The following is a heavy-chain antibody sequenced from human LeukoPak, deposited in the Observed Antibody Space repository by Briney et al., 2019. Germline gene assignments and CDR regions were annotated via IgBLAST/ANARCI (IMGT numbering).Heavy chain of an antibody. Sequence: PGRSLRLSCAASGFTFDDYAMHWVRRAPEKGLEWVSGISWDGGSIGYANSVQGRFTVSRDNAKNSLYLQVNSLRPEDTAFYYCAKARSGSGWFSDFEYWGQGTLATVSS. V-gene: IGHV3-9*01. J-gene: IGHJ4*02. D-gene: IGHD6-19*01. CDR3: AKARSGSGWFSDFEY. CDR2: ISWDGGSI. CDR1: GFTFDDYA.